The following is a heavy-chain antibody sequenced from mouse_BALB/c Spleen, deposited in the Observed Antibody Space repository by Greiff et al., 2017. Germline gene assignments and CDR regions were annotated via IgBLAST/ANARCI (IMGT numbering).Heavy chain of an antibody. CDR2: ILPGSGST. Sequence: VKLQQSGAELMKPGASVKISCKATGYTFSSYWIEWVKQRPGHGLEWIGEILPGSGSTNYNEKFKGKATFTADTSSNTAYMQLSSLTSEDSAVYYCAHDDAMDYWGQGTSVTVSS. J-gene: IGHJ4*01. D-gene: IGHD2-12*01. CDR1: GYTFSSYW. CDR3: AHDDAMDY. V-gene: IGHV1-9*01.